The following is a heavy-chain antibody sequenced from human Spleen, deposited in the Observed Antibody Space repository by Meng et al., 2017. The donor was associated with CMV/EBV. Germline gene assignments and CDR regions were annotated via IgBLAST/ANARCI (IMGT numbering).Heavy chain of an antibody. Sequence: ASVKVSCKASGYTFIGYYIHWLRQAPGQGLEWMGWINPETGDTKYAQKFQGRVTITTDESTSTAYMELSSLRSEDTAVYYCARSEVPAAILNFRYAAFDIWGQGTMVTVSS. V-gene: IGHV1-2*02. CDR3: ARSEVPAAILNFRYAAFDI. CDR1: GYTFIGYY. J-gene: IGHJ3*02. CDR2: INPETGDT. D-gene: IGHD2-2*02.